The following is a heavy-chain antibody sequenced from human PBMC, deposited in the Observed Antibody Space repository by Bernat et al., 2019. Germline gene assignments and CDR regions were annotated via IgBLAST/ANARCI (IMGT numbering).Heavy chain of an antibody. Sequence: QVQLVESGGGVVQPGRSLRLSCAASGFTFSSYGMHWVRQAPGKGLEWVAVIWYDGSNKYYADSVKGRFTIFRDNSKNTLYLQMNSLRAEDTAVYYCERAEKGLRMVRGVSSSDYWGQGTLVTVSS. J-gene: IGHJ4*02. D-gene: IGHD3-10*01. CDR3: ERAEKGLRMVRGVSSSDY. CDR1: GFTFSSYG. CDR2: IWYDGSNK. V-gene: IGHV3-33*01.